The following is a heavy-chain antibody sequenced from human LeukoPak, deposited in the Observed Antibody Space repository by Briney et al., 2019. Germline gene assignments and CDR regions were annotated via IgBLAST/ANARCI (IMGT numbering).Heavy chain of an antibody. CDR3: AKDGRDDYFDY. CDR1: GFTFSSYG. J-gene: IGHJ4*02. V-gene: IGHV3-30*18. Sequence: GGSLRLSCAASGFTFSSYGMHWVRQAPGKGLEWVAVISYDGSNKYYTDSVKSRFTISRDNSKNTLYLQMNSLRAEDTAVYYCAKDGRDDYFDYWGQGTLVTVSS. CDR2: ISYDGSNK.